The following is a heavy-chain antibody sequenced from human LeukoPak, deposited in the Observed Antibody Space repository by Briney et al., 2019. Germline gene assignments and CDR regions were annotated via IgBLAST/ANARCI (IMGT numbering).Heavy chain of an antibody. D-gene: IGHD3-22*01. V-gene: IGHV1-2*06. Sequence: SVKVSCKACGYTFTGYYMHWVRQAPGQGLEGMGRINPNSGGTNYAQKFQGRVTMTRDPSLSTAYMELSRLRSDDTAVYYCARDLYYYDSSGPPLSDWGQGTLVTVSS. CDR3: ARDLYYYDSSGPPLSD. J-gene: IGHJ4*02. CDR2: INPNSGGT. CDR1: GYTFTGYY.